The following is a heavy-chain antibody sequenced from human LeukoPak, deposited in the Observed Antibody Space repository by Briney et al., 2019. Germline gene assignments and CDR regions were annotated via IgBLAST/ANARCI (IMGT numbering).Heavy chain of an antibody. CDR3: ARDPNGDYDSDNFDY. V-gene: IGHV3-23*01. CDR1: GFTFSNYA. Sequence: GGSLRLSCAASGFTFSNYAMRWVRQAPGKGLEWVSAMSSSDDGRYHAASVRGRFTISRDTSRSTLYLQMNSLRAEDAAVYYCARDPNGDYDSDNFDYWGQGTLVTVSS. CDR2: MSSSDDGR. J-gene: IGHJ4*02. D-gene: IGHD4-17*01.